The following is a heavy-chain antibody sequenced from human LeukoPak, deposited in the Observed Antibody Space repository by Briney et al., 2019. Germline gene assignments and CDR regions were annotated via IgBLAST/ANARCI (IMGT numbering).Heavy chain of an antibody. D-gene: IGHD1-20*01. Sequence: GGSLRLSCAASGFTFTNAWMNWVRQAPGKGLEWVGRIKSKADGETIDYAALVKGRFTFSRDDSKNMLYLQMNSLKSEDTAVYYCSTLTSRGLSASWGQGTRVTVSS. CDR1: GFTFTNAW. CDR3: STLTSRGLSAS. J-gene: IGHJ4*02. CDR2: IKSKADGETI. V-gene: IGHV3-15*07.